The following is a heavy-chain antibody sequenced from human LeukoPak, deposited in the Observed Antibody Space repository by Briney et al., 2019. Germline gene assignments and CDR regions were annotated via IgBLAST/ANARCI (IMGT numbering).Heavy chain of an antibody. CDR1: GFTFRGYS. V-gene: IGHV3-48*01. CDR3: AKEGQLVPSYYFDY. D-gene: IGHD6-6*01. Sequence: GGSLRLSCAASGFTFRGYSMNWVRQAPGKGLEWVSYISSSTNTIYYADSVKGRFTISRDNSKNTLYLQMNSLRAEDTAVYYCAKEGQLVPSYYFDYWGQGTLVTVSS. J-gene: IGHJ4*02. CDR2: ISSSTNTI.